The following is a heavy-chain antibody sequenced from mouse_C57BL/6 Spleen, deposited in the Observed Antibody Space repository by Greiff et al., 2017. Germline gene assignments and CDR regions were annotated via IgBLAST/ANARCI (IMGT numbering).Heavy chain of an antibody. V-gene: IGHV5-6*01. CDR2: ISSGGSYT. J-gene: IGHJ2*01. Sequence: EVQLVESGGDLVKPGGSLKLSCAASGFTFSSYGMSWVRQTPDKRLEWVATISSGGSYTYYPDSVKGRFTISRDNAKNTLYLQMSSLKSEDTAMYYCARLEYSTPDYWGQGTTLTVSS. D-gene: IGHD2-1*01. CDR1: GFTFSSYG. CDR3: ARLEYSTPDY.